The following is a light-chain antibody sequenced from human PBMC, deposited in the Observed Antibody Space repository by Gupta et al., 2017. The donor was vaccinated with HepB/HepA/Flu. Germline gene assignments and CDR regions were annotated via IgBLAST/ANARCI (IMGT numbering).Light chain of an antibody. CDR2: AAS. J-gene: IGKJ2*04. CDR3: QQSDSTPCS. V-gene: IGKV1-39*01. Sequence: DIQMTQSPSSLSASVGDRVTITCRASQSISSYLNWYQQKPGKAPKLLIYAASSLQSGVPSRFSGSGSGTDFTLTISSLQPEDFATYYCQQSDSTPCSFGQGTKLKIK. CDR1: QSISSY.